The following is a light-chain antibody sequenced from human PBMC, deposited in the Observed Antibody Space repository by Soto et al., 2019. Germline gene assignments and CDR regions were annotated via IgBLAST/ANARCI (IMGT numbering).Light chain of an antibody. CDR2: LGS. CDR1: QSLLHSNGYNY. J-gene: IGKJ4*01. V-gene: IGKV2-28*01. CDR3: MQALQTPFT. Sequence: DIVMTQSPLSLPVTPGEPASISCRSSQSLLHSNGYNYLDWYLQKPGQSPQLLIYLGSNRASGVTDXXRGCGSGTGFPLKISRVEAEDVGVYYCMQALQTPFTFGGGTKVEIK.